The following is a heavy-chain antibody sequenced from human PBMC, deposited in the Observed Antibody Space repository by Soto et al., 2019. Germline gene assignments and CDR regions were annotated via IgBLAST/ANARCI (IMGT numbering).Heavy chain of an antibody. D-gene: IGHD2-8*01. CDR2: IWYDGSNK. CDR3: ARMGVYCTNGVCYTMNALDY. J-gene: IGHJ4*02. CDR1: GFTFSSYG. Sequence: QVQLVESGGGVVQPGRSLRLSCAASGFTFSSYGMHWVRQAPGKGLEWVAVIWYDGSNKYYADSVKGRFTISRDNSKNTLYLQMNSLRAEDTAVYYCARMGVYCTNGVCYTMNALDYWGQGTLVTVSS. V-gene: IGHV3-33*01.